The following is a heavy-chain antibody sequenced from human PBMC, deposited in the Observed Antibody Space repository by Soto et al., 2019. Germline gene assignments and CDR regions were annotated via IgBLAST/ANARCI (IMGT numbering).Heavy chain of an antibody. D-gene: IGHD3-10*01. CDR1: GFTFSSYL. Sequence: QVQLVESGGGVVQPGRALRLSCATSGFTFSSYLIHWVRQTPDKGVEWVAFISRDGSNEYYADSVKGRFTISRDNSKNTLYLEMNSLRAEDTAVYYCARDDEGGSDCDLGYWGQGTLVTVSS. V-gene: IGHV3-30-3*01. CDR3: ARDDEGGSDCDLGY. CDR2: ISRDGSNE. J-gene: IGHJ4*02.